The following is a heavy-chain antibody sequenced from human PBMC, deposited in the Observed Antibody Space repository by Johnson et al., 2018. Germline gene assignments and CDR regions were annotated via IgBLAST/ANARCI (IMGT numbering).Heavy chain of an antibody. CDR3: AKQGERGPSDMDV. D-gene: IGHD1-26*01. CDR1: GYSFTNNW. Sequence: VQLVQSGAEVKEPGESLKISCKGSGYSFTNNWIGWVRQMPGEGLEWMGIIWPGDSDTKYSPSFQGQVTISADRSISTVYLQWSSLKASDTAMYYCAKQGERGPSDMDVWGNGTTVTVSS. J-gene: IGHJ6*04. CDR2: IWPGDSDT. V-gene: IGHV5-51*01.